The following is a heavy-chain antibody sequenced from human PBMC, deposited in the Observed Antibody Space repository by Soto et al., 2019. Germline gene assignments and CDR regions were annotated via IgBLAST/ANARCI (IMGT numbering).Heavy chain of an antibody. J-gene: IGHJ6*02. Sequence: SSETLSLTCTVSGDSITNHYWSWIRQPPGKRLEWIGYIYYSGITNYNPSLKSRVTISVDASTHPCSLKLNSVTASDTAIYYCARDGVIAAAANSYYYTMDFWGQGTTVTVSS. CDR3: ARDGVIAAAANSYYYTMDF. D-gene: IGHD6-13*01. CDR1: GDSITNHY. CDR2: IYYSGIT. V-gene: IGHV4-59*11.